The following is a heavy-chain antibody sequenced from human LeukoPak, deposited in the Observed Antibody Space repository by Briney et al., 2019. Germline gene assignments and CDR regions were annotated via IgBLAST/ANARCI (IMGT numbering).Heavy chain of an antibody. Sequence: GGSLRLSCAASGFTVSSNYMSWVRQAPGKGLEWVSVIYSGGSTYYAGSVKGRFTISRDNSKNTLYLQMNSLRAEDTAVYYCAKAGKVGYDILTGFPAGYYYMDVWGKGTTVTISS. CDR3: AKAGKVGYDILTGFPAGYYYMDV. V-gene: IGHV3-66*01. CDR1: GFTVSSNY. CDR2: IYSGGST. D-gene: IGHD3-9*01. J-gene: IGHJ6*03.